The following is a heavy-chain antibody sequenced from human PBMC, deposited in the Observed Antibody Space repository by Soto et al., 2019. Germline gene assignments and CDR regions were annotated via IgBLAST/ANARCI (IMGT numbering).Heavy chain of an antibody. Sequence: QVQLQESGPGLVKPSGTLSLTCAVSAGSISSSSWWSWVRQPPGKGLAWIGEIYHSGSTSYCPSRKRPVTISVDKSNHQYGLELSSVTAAATAVYYCASRGHCPGNLDYWGRGTLVTASS. V-gene: IGHV4-4*02. CDR1: AGSISSSSW. D-gene: IGHD3-10*02. J-gene: IGHJ4*02. CDR3: ASRGHCPGNLDY. CDR2: IYHSGST.